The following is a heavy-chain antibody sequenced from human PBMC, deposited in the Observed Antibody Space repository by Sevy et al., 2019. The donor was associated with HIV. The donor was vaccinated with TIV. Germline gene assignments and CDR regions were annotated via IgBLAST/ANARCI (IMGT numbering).Heavy chain of an antibody. V-gene: IGHV3-23*01. CDR1: GFTFSSYA. D-gene: IGHD3-10*01. CDR3: AKSPALFTIFDY. J-gene: IGHJ4*02. CDR2: ISGGGGST. Sequence: GGSLRLSCAASGFTFSSYAMSWVHQAPGKGLEWVSAISGGGGSTYYADSVKGRFTISRDNSKNTLYLQMNSLRAEDTAVYYCAKSPALFTIFDYWGQGTLVTVSS.